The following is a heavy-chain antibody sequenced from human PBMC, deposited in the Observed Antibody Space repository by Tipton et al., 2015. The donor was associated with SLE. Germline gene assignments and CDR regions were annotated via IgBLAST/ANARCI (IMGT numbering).Heavy chain of an antibody. CDR2: ISSSGSP. CDR3: ARAPGLDRDYYYYYYMDV. J-gene: IGHJ6*03. CDR1: GGSVSSSSSY. D-gene: IGHD3/OR15-3a*01. V-gene: IGHV4-39*07. Sequence: TLSLTCTVSGGSVSSSSSYWGWIRQPPGKGLEWIGTISSSGSPYYNPSLKSRVTISVDTSMHQFSLKLSSVTAADTAVYYCARAPGLDRDYYYYYYMDVWGKGTTVTVSS.